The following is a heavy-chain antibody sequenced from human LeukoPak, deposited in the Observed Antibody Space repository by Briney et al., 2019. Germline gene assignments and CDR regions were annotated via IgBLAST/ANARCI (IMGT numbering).Heavy chain of an antibody. J-gene: IGHJ5*02. D-gene: IGHD4-17*01. Sequence: SQTLSLTCTVSGGSISSGDYYWSWIRQPPGKGLEWIGSIYYSGSTYYNPSLKSRVTISVDTSKNQFSLKLSSVTAADTAVYYCARPLRPTRGWFDPWGQGTLVTVSS. V-gene: IGHV4-39*01. CDR1: GGSISSGDYY. CDR2: IYYSGST. CDR3: ARPLRPTRGWFDP.